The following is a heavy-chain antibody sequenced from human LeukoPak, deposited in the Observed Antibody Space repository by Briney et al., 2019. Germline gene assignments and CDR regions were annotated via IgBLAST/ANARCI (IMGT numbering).Heavy chain of an antibody. CDR3: AKDRYYYDSSGYCHFDY. Sequence: GGSLRLSCAASGFTFSSYGMHWVRQAPGKGLEWVSAISGSGGSTYYADSVKGRFTISRDNSKNTLYLQMNSLRAEDTAVYYCAKDRYYYDSSGYCHFDYWGQGTLVTVSS. V-gene: IGHV3-23*01. D-gene: IGHD3-22*01. CDR2: ISGSGGST. J-gene: IGHJ4*02. CDR1: GFTFSSYG.